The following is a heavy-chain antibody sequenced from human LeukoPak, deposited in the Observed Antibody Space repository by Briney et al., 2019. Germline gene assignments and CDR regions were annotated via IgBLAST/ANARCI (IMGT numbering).Heavy chain of an antibody. Sequence: SETLSLTCTVSGGSISSGGYYWSWIRQHPGKGLEWIGYIYYSGSTYYNPSLKSRVTISVDTSKNQFSLKLSSVTAADTAVYYCARDTAAATVDYWGQGTLVTVSS. D-gene: IGHD6-13*01. CDR3: ARDTAAATVDY. CDR1: GGSISSGGYY. CDR2: IYYSGST. V-gene: IGHV4-31*03. J-gene: IGHJ4*02.